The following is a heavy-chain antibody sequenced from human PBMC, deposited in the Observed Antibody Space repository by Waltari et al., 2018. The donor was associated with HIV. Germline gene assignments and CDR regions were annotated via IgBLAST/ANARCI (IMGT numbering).Heavy chain of an antibody. CDR1: GFTFDDYA. CDR2: ISWDGGST. J-gene: IGHJ3*02. V-gene: IGHV3-43D*04. CDR3: AKDYCSGGSCYPFDAFDI. Sequence: AASGFTFDDYAMHWVRQAPGKGLEWVSLISWDGGSTYYADSVKGRFTISRDNSKNSLYLQMNSLRAEDTALYYCAKDYCSGGSCYPFDAFDIWGQGTMVTVSS. D-gene: IGHD2-15*01.